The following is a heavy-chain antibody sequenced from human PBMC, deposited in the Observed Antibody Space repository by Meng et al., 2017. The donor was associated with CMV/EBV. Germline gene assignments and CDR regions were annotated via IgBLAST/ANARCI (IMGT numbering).Heavy chain of an antibody. CDR3: ARVPASGYDFWSGYYHFDY. CDR1: GYTFTGYY. CDR2: INPNSGGT. V-gene: IGHV1-2*02. Sequence: ASVKVSCKASGYTFTGYYMHWVRQAPGQGLEWMGWINPNSGGTNYAQKFQGRVTMTRDTSISTAYMELSRLRSDVTAVYYCARVPASGYDFWSGYYHFDYWGQGTLVTVSS. J-gene: IGHJ4*02. D-gene: IGHD3-3*01.